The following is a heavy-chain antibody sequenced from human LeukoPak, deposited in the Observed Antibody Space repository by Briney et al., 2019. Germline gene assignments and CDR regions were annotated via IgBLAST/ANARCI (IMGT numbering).Heavy chain of an antibody. D-gene: IGHD6-13*01. CDR3: ARLLTVGYSSSLIDY. CDR1: GYTFTSYG. V-gene: IGHV1-18*01. CDR2: ISAYNGNT. Sequence: ASVKVSCKASGYTFTSYGISWVRQAPGQGLEWMGWISAYNGNTNYAQKLQGRVTMTTDTSTSTAYMELRSLRSDDTAVYYCARLLTVGYSSSLIDYWGQGTLVTVSS. J-gene: IGHJ4*02.